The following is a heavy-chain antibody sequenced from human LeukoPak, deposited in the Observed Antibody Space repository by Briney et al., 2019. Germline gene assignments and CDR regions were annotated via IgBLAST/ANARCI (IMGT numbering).Heavy chain of an antibody. J-gene: IGHJ5*02. D-gene: IGHD6-13*01. CDR2: ISSSSSYI. Sequence: TGGSLRLSCAASGFTFSSYSMNWVRQAPEKGLEWVSSISSSSSYIYYADSVKGRFTISRDNAKNSLYLQMNSLRAEDTAVYYCARGIDSSSLNWFDPWGQGTLVTVSS. CDR3: ARGIDSSSLNWFDP. V-gene: IGHV3-21*01. CDR1: GFTFSSYS.